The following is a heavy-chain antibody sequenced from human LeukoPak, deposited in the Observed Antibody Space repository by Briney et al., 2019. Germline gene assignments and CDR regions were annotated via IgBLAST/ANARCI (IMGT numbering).Heavy chain of an antibody. Sequence: PSETLSLTCSVSGDSMSSHYWSWIRQPPGREPEWIGYISYTGSAKYNPSLSSRVTISVDTSNNHFSLNLFSVTAADTAVYYCARTYYYMDIWGKGTTVTVSS. V-gene: IGHV4-59*11. CDR3: ARTYYYMDI. CDR2: ISYTGSA. J-gene: IGHJ6*03. CDR1: GDSMSSHY.